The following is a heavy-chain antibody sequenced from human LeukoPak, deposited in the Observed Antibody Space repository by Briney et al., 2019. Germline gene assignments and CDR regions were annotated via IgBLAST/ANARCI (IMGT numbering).Heavy chain of an antibody. V-gene: IGHV4-34*01. Sequence: PSETLSLTCAIYGGSFSGYFWSWFRQPPGKGLEWIREINRSGSTNYNSSLSLKSRVTISVDTSKNQFSLKLSSVTAADTAVYYCAVSAAALFDPWGQGTLVTVSS. D-gene: IGHD6-6*01. CDR1: GGSFSGYF. CDR3: AVSAAALFDP. J-gene: IGHJ5*02. CDR2: INRSGST.